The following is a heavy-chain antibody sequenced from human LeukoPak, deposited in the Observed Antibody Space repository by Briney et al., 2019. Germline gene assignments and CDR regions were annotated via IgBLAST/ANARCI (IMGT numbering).Heavy chain of an antibody. V-gene: IGHV3-48*03. CDR3: TRAGWELPPNY. CDR2: INTGGFTI. Sequence: GGSLRLSCAASGFTFSSYEMNWVRQAPGKGLEWVSYINTGGFTIYYADSVKGRFTISRDNAKNSLYLQMNSLKTEDTAVYYCTRAGWELPPNYWGQGTLVTVSS. CDR1: GFTFSSYE. D-gene: IGHD1-26*01. J-gene: IGHJ4*02.